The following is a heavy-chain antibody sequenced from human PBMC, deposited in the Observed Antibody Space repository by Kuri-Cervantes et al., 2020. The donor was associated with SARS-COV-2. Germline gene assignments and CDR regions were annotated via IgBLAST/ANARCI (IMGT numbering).Heavy chain of an antibody. J-gene: IGHJ4*02. Sequence: WIRQPPGKGLEWVGFIRSKAYGGTTEYAASVKGRFTISRDDSKSIAYLQMNSLKTEGTAVYYCTRALHPFPFDYWGQGTLVTVSS. CDR3: TRALHPFPFDY. V-gene: IGHV3-49*02. CDR2: IRSKAYGGTT. D-gene: IGHD3-16*01.